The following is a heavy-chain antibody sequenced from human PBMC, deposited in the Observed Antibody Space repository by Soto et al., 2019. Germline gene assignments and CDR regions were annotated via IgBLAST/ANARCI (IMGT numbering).Heavy chain of an antibody. CDR3: ASLGDGSGSSFDY. V-gene: IGHV1-69*06. J-gene: IGHJ4*02. CDR1: GGAFSSYA. Sequence: SVKVSCKDSGGAFSSYAISWVRQAPGQGLEWMGGIIPIFGTANYAQKFQGRVTITADKSTSTAYMELSSLRSEDTAVYYCASLGDGSGSSFDYWGQGTLVTVSS. CDR2: IIPIFGTA. D-gene: IGHD3-10*01.